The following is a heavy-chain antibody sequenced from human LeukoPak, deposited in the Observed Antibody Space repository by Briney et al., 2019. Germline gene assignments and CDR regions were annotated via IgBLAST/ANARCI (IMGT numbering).Heavy chain of an antibody. D-gene: IGHD6-19*01. Sequence: ASVKVSCKASGYTFTSYAMHWVRQAPGQRLEWMGWINAGNGNTEYSQKFQGRVTITRDTSASTAYMELSSLRSEDTAVYYCARDRTSSGWYYFDYWGQGTLVTVSS. CDR1: GYTFTSYA. V-gene: IGHV1-3*01. CDR3: ARDRTSSGWYYFDY. J-gene: IGHJ4*02. CDR2: INAGNGNT.